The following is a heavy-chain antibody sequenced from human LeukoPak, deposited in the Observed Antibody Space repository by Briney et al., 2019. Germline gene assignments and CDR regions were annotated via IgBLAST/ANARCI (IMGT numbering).Heavy chain of an antibody. Sequence: GGSLRLSCAASGFTFSNAWMSWVRQAPGKGLEWVGRIKSKTDGGTTDYAAPVKGRFTISRDDSKNTLYLQMNSLKTEDTAVYYCTTTTVTSLRYGMDVWGQGTTVTVSS. CDR3: TTTTVTSLRYGMDV. D-gene: IGHD4-17*01. J-gene: IGHJ6*02. CDR1: GFTFSNAW. CDR2: IKSKTDGGTT. V-gene: IGHV3-15*01.